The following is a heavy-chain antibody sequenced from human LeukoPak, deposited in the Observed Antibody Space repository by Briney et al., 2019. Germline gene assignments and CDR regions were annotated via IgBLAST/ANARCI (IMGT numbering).Heavy chain of an antibody. CDR3: ARGIAAAGTGAGLDY. V-gene: IGHV3-53*01. J-gene: IGHJ4*02. CDR1: GFTVSSNY. CDR2: IYSGGST. Sequence: GGSLRLSCAASGFTVSSNYMSWVRQAPGKGLEWVSVIYSGGSTYYADSVKGRFTISRDNSKNTLYLQMNSLRAEDTAVYYCARGIAAAGTGAGLDYWGQGTLVTVSS. D-gene: IGHD6-13*01.